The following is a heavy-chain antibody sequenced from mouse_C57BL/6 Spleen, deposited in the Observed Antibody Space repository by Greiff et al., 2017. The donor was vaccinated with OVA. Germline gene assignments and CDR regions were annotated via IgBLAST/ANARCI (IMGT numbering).Heavy chain of an antibody. D-gene: IGHD1-1*01. CDR3: AREGRDYSYYFDY. J-gene: IGHJ2*01. CDR1: GFTFSSYA. V-gene: IGHV5-4*01. Sequence: EVMLVESGGGLVKPGGSLKLSCAASGFTFSSYAMSWVRQTPEKRLEWVATISDGGSYTYYPDNVKGRFTISRDNAKNNLYLQMSHLKSEDTAMYYCAREGRDYSYYFDYWGQGTTLTVSS. CDR2: ISDGGSYT.